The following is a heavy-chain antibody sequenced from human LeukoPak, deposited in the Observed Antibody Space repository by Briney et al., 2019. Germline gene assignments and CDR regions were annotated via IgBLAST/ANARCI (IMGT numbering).Heavy chain of an antibody. J-gene: IGHJ3*02. CDR3: ARHSKRYYGNTFDI. CDR2: IYYSGTT. V-gene: IGHV4-59*01. Sequence: SETLSLTCAVSGGSIRGYYWSWVRQPPGKGLEWIGHIYYSGTTKYNPPPTSGANISLETSKKKLYLMLSSMTAADTAVYYCARHSKRYYGNTFDIWGQGTMVTVSS. D-gene: IGHD3-10*01. CDR1: GGSIRGYY.